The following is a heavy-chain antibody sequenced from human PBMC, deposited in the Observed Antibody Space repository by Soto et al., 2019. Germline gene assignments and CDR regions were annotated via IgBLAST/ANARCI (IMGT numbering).Heavy chain of an antibody. Sequence: GGSLRLSCAASGFTFSSYSMNWVRQAPGKGLEWVSYISSSSSTIYYADSVKGRFTISRDNAKNSLYLQMNSLRAEDTAVYYCAREATMVRGKNYYYYMDVWGKGTTVTVSS. J-gene: IGHJ6*03. CDR1: GFTFSSYS. CDR3: AREATMVRGKNYYYYMDV. D-gene: IGHD3-10*01. CDR2: ISSSSSTI. V-gene: IGHV3-48*01.